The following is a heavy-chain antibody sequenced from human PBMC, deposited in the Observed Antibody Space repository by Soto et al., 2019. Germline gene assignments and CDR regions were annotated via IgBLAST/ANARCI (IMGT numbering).Heavy chain of an antibody. CDR1: VYSFTSYW. CDR2: IYSGDSNT. CDR3: ARLLTYYDILTGSPAPYYYYGMDV. V-gene: IGHV5-51*01. D-gene: IGHD3-9*01. Sequence: PGESLKISCKGSVYSFTSYWIGWVRQMPGKGLEWMGVIYSGDSNTRYSPSLQGQVTISADKSINTAYLQWSSLKASDTAMYYCARLLTYYDILTGSPAPYYYYGMDVWGQGTTVTVSS. J-gene: IGHJ6*01.